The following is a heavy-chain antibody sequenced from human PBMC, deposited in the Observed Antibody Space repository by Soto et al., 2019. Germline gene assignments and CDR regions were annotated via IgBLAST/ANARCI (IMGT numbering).Heavy chain of an antibody. J-gene: IGHJ5*02. CDR3: ARDTRLITMVRGVTDSFDP. CDR1: GGTFSSYS. CDR2: IIPIFGTA. Sequence: GASVNVSCKASGGTFSSYSISWVRQAPGQGLEWMGGIIPIFGTANYAQKFQGRVTITADESTSTAYMELSSLRSEDTAVYYCARDTRLITMVRGVTDSFDPWGQGTLVTVSS. D-gene: IGHD3-10*01. V-gene: IGHV1-69*13.